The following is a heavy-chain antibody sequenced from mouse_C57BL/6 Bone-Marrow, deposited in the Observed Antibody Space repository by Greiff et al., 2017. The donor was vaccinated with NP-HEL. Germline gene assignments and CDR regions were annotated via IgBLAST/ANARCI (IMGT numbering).Heavy chain of an antibody. CDR2: LNPYNGGT. Sequence: EVQLQQSGPVLVKPGASVKMSCKASGYTFTDYYMNWVKQSHGKSLEWIGVLNPYNGGTSYNQKFKGKATLTVDKSSSTAYMERNSLTSEDSAVYYCARSDYYGSSYCWFAYWGQGTLVTVSA. J-gene: IGHJ3*01. CDR3: ARSDYYGSSYCWFAY. V-gene: IGHV1-19*01. CDR1: GYTFTDYY. D-gene: IGHD1-1*01.